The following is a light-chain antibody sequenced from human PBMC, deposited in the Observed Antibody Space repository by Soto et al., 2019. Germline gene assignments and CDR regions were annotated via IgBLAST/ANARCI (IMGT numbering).Light chain of an antibody. V-gene: IGKV3-11*01. CDR3: QQPSNWTLT. J-gene: IGKJ4*01. CDR1: QSVSSY. CDR2: DAS. Sequence: EIVLTQSPATLSLSPGERATLSCRASQSVSSYLVWYQKKRGQAPSLLIYDASNRATGIPARFSGSGSGTDFTLTISRLETEDFAVYYCQQPSNWTLTFGGGTKVDIK.